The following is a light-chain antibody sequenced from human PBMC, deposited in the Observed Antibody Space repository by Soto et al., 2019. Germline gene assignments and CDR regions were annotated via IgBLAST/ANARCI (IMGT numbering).Light chain of an antibody. CDR2: RND. J-gene: IGLJ3*02. CDR1: SSNTGSNY. Sequence: QSVLTQPPSASGTPGQGVTISCSGSSSNTGSNYVYWYQHLPGTAPKLLIYRNDQRPSGVPDRFSGPKSGTSASLAISGLRSEDEADYYCAVWDDILRGPLFGGGTKLTVL. V-gene: IGLV1-47*01. CDR3: AVWDDILRGPL.